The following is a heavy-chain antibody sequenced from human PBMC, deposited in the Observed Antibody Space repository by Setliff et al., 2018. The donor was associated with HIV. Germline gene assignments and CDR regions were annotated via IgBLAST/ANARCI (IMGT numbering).Heavy chain of an antibody. V-gene: IGHV4-39*07. CDR3: ARDMTYYFDSSGSFGWFDP. CDR1: GGSIRTGDYY. Sequence: SETLSLTCTVSGGSIRTGDYYWGWIRQSPGKGLEWIGSLHYSGNTYYNSSLKSRVTISLDTSKNQFSLKLNSVTAADTAVYYCARDMTYYFDSSGSFGWFDPWGQGTLVTVSS. D-gene: IGHD3-22*01. J-gene: IGHJ5*02. CDR2: LHYSGNT.